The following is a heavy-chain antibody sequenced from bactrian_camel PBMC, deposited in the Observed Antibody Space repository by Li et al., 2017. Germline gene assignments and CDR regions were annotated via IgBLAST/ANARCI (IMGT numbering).Heavy chain of an antibody. J-gene: IGHJ4*01. Sequence: VQLVESGGGLVQPGGSLTLACTVSGLTFRAYDMSWVRQAPGKEREGVAAIDSDGIASYADSVKGRFTVSRDNANNTVNLMMNSLKPEDTAMFYCAVDARRLNRPPRPGLVASEYTHWGQGTQVTVS. D-gene: IGHD7*01. CDR1: GLTFRAYD. V-gene: IGHV3S10*01. CDR2: IDSDGIA. CDR3: AVDARRLNRPPRPGLVASEYTH.